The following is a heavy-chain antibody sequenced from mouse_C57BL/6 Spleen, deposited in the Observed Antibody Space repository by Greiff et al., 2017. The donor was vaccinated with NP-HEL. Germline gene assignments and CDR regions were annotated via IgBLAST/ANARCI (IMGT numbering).Heavy chain of an antibody. J-gene: IGHJ4*01. CDR2: INPSSGYT. CDR1: GYTFTSYT. CDR3: ARRSDMVYYYAMDY. D-gene: IGHD1-1*02. Sequence: QVKLQQSGAELARPGASVKMSCKASGYTFTSYTMHWVKQRPGQGLEWLGYINPSSGYTKYNQKFKDKATLTADKSSSTAYMQLSSLTSEDSAVYYCARRSDMVYYYAMDYWGQGTSVTVSS. V-gene: IGHV1-4*01.